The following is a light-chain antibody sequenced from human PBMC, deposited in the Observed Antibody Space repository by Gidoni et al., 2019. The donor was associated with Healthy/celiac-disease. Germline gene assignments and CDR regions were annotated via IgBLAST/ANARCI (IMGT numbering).Light chain of an antibody. Sequence: QSVLTQPPSVSWAPGPSVTSSCTGSSSNIVAGYDVHWYQQLPGTAPKLLIDGNSNRPSGVPDRFSGSKSGTSASLAITGLQAEDEADYYCQSYDSSLSVVFGGGTKLTVL. V-gene: IGLV1-40*01. CDR1: SSNIVAGYD. CDR3: QSYDSSLSVV. J-gene: IGLJ2*01. CDR2: GNS.